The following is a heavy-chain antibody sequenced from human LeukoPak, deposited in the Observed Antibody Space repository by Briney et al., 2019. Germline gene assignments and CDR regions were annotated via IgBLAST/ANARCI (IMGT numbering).Heavy chain of an antibody. J-gene: IGHJ4*02. V-gene: IGHV1-3*03. CDR2: INAGNGNT. CDR3: ARGGLPLYYDSSGYYYPFFDY. CDR1: GYTFTSYA. Sequence: ASVKVSCKASGYTFTSYAMHWVRQAPGQRLEWMGWINAGNGNTKYSQEFQGRVTITRDTSASTDYMELSSLRSEDMAVYYCARGGLPLYYDSSGYYYPFFDYWGQGALVTVSS. D-gene: IGHD3-22*01.